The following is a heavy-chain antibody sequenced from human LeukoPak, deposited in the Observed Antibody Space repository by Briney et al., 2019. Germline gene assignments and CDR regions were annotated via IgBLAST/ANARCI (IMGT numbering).Heavy chain of an antibody. J-gene: IGHJ6*03. CDR1: GFTFSSYS. V-gene: IGHV3-48*02. D-gene: IGHD3-10*01. Sequence: PGGSLRLSCAASGFTFSSYSMNWVRQAPGKGLEWVSYISSSSTIYYADSVKGRFTISRDNAKNSLYLQMNSLRDEDTAVYYCARAHGSGSYYPYYYYYMDAWGKGTTVTVSS. CDR2: ISSSSTI. CDR3: ARAHGSGSYYPYYYYYMDA.